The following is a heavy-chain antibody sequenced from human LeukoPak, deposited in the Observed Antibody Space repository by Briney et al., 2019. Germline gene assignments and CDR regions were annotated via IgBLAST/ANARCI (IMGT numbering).Heavy chain of an antibody. Sequence: GASVKVSCKASGYTFTSYDINWVRQATGQGLEWMGWMNPNSGNTGYAQKFQGRVTMTRNTSISTAYMELSSLRSEDTAVYYCAREKGRVATMIVVVITSLDYWGQGTLVTVSS. D-gene: IGHD3-22*01. CDR3: AREKGRVATMIVVVITSLDY. CDR2: MNPNSGNT. CDR1: GYTFTSYD. J-gene: IGHJ4*02. V-gene: IGHV1-8*01.